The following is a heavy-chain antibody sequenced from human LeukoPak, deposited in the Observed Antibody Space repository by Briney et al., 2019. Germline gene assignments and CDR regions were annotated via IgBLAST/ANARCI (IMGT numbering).Heavy chain of an antibody. J-gene: IGHJ3*01. CDR2: IKNGASEI. CDR3: EGERGDAFDV. V-gene: IGHV3-7*01. Sequence: PRGSLRLSCAASGFTFSSYWMNWVRQAPGQGLEWVANIKNGASEIYYVDSVKGRFTISRDNAKNSLYLQMKNLRAEDTAVYYCEGERGDAFDVWGQGTMVTVSS. CDR1: GFTFSSYW.